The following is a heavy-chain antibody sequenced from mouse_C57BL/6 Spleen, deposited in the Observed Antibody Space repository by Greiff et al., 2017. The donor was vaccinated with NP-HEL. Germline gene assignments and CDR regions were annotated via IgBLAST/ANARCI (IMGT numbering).Heavy chain of an antibody. CDR3: ARDRELLNYFDY. Sequence: EVMLVESGGGLVKPGGSLKLSCAASGFTFSSYAMSWVRQTPEKRLEWVATISDGGSYTYYPDNVKGRFTISRDNAKNNLYLQMSHLKSEDTAMYYCARDRELLNYFDYWGQGTTLTVSS. CDR2: ISDGGSYT. V-gene: IGHV5-4*01. J-gene: IGHJ2*01. CDR1: GFTFSSYA. D-gene: IGHD4-1*01.